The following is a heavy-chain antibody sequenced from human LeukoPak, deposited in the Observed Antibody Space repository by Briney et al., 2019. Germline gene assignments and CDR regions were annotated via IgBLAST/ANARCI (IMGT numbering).Heavy chain of an antibody. CDR3: ARFPRYDILTGYSLS. CDR1: GYIFTSYG. CDR2: ISAYNGNT. Sequence: ASVKVSCKASGYIFTSYGISWVRQAPGQGLEWMGWISAYNGNTNYAQELQGRVTMTTDTSTSTAYMELRSLRSDDTAVYYCARFPRYDILTGYSLSWGQGTLVTVSS. J-gene: IGHJ4*02. V-gene: IGHV1-18*01. D-gene: IGHD3-9*01.